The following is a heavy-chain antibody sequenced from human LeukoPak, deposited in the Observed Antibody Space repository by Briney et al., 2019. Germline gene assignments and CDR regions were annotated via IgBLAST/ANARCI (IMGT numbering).Heavy chain of an antibody. CDR3: AKVDVMGLVED. CDR2: ISWNSGNI. D-gene: IGHD6-19*01. V-gene: IGHV3-9*01. CDR1: GFTFDNYA. Sequence: PGGSLRLSCAASGFTFDNYAMHWVRQAPGKGLEWVSGISWNSGNIGYADSVKGRFTISRDNAKNSLYLQMNSLRVEDTALYYCAKVDVMGLVEDWGQGTLVTVSS. J-gene: IGHJ4*02.